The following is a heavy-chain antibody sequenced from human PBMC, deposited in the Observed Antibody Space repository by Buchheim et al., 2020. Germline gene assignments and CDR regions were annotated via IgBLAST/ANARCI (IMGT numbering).Heavy chain of an antibody. CDR3: ARAISRWFDP. J-gene: IGHJ5*02. V-gene: IGHV4-59*01. Sequence: QVQLQESGPGLVKPSETLSLACTVSGGSISSYYWSWIRQPPGKGLEWIGYIYYSGSTNYNPSLKSRVTISVDTSKNQFSLKLSSVTAADTAVYYCARAISRWFDPWGQGTLVSVSS. CDR2: IYYSGST. CDR1: GGSISSYY.